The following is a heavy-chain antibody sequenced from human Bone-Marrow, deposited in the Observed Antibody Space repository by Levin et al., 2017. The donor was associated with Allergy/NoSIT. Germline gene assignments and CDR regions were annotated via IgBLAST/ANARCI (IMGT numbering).Heavy chain of an antibody. CDR3: AGSVSGLWLLSCWFDA. D-gene: IGHD5-18*01. J-gene: IGHJ5*01. Sequence: GGSLRLSCAASGFTFSNYWMHWVRQDPGKGLVWVACINSDGGSAYYADFVKGRFTVSRANAKNTLYLQMNSLRGEDTALYYDAGSVSGLWLLSCWFDAWGQGTLVTVSS. CDR1: GFTFSNYW. V-gene: IGHV3-74*01. CDR2: INSDGGSA.